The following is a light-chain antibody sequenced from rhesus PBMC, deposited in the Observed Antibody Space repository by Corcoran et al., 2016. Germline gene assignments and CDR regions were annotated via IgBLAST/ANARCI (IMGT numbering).Light chain of an antibody. J-gene: IGKJ2*01. CDR2: EAS. CDR3: LQYNSDPYS. V-gene: IGKV1-43*02. CDR1: QDISTD. Sequence: DIQMTQSPSSLSASVGDRVTITCRASQDISTDLTWCQQKPGKAPKRLIYEASSLESGVPSRFSGSGSGKDVILTISSLQPEDFATYYCLQYNSDPYSFGQGTKVEIK.